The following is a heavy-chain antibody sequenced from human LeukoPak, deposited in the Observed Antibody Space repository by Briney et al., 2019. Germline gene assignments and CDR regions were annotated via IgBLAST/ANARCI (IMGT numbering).Heavy chain of an antibody. J-gene: IGHJ6*02. CDR1: GYTFTGYY. CDR3: ARESSYDYYGMDV. CDR2: INPNSGGT. V-gene: IGHV1-2*02. Sequence: GASVKVSCKASGYTFTGYYMHWVRQAPGQGPEWMGWINPNSGGTNYAQKFQGRVTMTRDTSISTAYMELSRLRSDDTAVYYCARESSYDYYGMDVWGQRTTVTVSS.